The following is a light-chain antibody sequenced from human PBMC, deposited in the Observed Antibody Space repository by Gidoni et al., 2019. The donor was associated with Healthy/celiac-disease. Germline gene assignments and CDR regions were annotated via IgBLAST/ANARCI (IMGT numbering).Light chain of an antibody. Sequence: DILVTKSPSSLSASVGDRVTILCRASQSISSYLIWYQQKPGKAPKLLIYAASSLQSGVPSRFSGSGSGTDFTLTISSLQPEDFATYYCQQSYSTPRFTFGPGTKVDIK. V-gene: IGKV1-39*01. CDR1: QSISSY. CDR3: QQSYSTPRFT. J-gene: IGKJ3*01. CDR2: AAS.